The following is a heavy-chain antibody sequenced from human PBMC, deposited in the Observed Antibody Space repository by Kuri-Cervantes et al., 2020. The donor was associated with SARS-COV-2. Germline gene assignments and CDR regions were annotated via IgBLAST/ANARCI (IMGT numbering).Heavy chain of an antibody. CDR3: ASGNDFSLDY. CDR2: MYYTGKS. J-gene: IGHJ4*02. D-gene: IGHD4-11*01. Sequence: GSLRLSCTVSYASMTSFYWSWIRQPPGRGLEWIGYMYYTGKSNYNPTLESRVSMSLAASESRFFLTLTSVTTADTAIYYCASGNDFSLDYWGQGILVTVSS. V-gene: IGHV4-59*01. CDR1: YASMTSFY.